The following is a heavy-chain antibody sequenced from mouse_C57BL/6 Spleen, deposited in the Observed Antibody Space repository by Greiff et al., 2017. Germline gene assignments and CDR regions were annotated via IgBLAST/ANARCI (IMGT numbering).Heavy chain of an antibody. CDR1: GFTFNTYA. CDR3: VREGIYYGNYEGAMDY. CDR2: IRSKSSNYAT. D-gene: IGHD2-1*01. J-gene: IGHJ4*01. V-gene: IGHV10-3*01. Sequence: DVMLVESGGGLVQPKGSLKLSCAASGFTFNTYAMHWVRQAPGKGLEWVARIRSKSSNYATYYADSVKDRFTISRDDSQSMLYLQMNNLKTEDTAMYYCVREGIYYGNYEGAMDYWGQGTSVTVSS.